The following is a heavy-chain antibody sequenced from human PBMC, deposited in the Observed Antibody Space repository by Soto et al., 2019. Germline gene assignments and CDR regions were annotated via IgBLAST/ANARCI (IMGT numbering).Heavy chain of an antibody. CDR2: IWNDGSTT. J-gene: IGHJ4*02. V-gene: IGHV3-33*01. CDR3: ARDGSHYDVDY. D-gene: IGHD4-4*01. CDR1: GVSFTPSG. Sequence: LVESGGGVAQPGRSLRLSCATSGVSFTPSGMHWVRQAPGKGLEWVGMIWNDGSTTHYADSVKGRFTISRDNSKNKLYLQMNSLRDDDTALYYCARDGSHYDVDYWGQGTLVTVSS.